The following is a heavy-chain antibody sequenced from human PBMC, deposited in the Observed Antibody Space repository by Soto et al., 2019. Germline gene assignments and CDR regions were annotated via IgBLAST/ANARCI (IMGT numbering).Heavy chain of an antibody. CDR2: IKQDGSEI. CDR3: AKIYFRTYVWYFDS. CDR1: GFTFSNSW. V-gene: IGHV3-7*01. Sequence: HPGGSLRLSCAASGFTFSNSWMSWVRQAPGKGLEWVANIKQDGSEIYYVDSVRGRFTISRDNAKNSLYLQMNSLRAEDTAVYYCAKIYFRTYVWYFDSWGQGTLVTVSS. J-gene: IGHJ4*02. D-gene: IGHD3-9*01.